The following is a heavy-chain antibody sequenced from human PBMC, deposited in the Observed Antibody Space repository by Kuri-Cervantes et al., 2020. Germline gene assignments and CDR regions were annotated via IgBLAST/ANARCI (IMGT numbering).Heavy chain of an antibody. V-gene: IGHV1-69*13. CDR2: IIPIFGTA. CDR3: ASPVGATVGFDY. Sequence: SVKVSCKASGGTFSSYAISWVRQAPGQGLEWMGGIIPIFGTANYAQKFQGGVTITADESTSTVYMELSSLRSEDTAVYYCASPVGATVGFDYWGQGTLVTVSS. J-gene: IGHJ4*02. CDR1: GGTFSSYA. D-gene: IGHD1-26*01.